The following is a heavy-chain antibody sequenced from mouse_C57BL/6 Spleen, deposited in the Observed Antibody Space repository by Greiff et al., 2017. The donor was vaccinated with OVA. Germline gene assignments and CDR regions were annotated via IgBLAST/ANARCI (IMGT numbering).Heavy chain of an antibody. CDR2: ISYSGST. CDR3: ARVLGGYYAMDY. V-gene: IGHV3-1*01. Sequence: EVMLVESGPGMVKPSQSLSLTCTVTGYSITSGYDWHWIRHFPGNKLEWMGYISYSGSTNYNQSLKSRISITHDTSKNQFFLKLNSVTTEDTATYYCARVLGGYYAMDYWGQGTSVTVSS. CDR1: GYSITSGYD. J-gene: IGHJ4*01. D-gene: IGHD4-1*01.